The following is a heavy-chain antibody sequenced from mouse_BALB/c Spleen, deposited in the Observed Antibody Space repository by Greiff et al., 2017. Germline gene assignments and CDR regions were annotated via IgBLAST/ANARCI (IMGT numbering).Heavy chain of an antibody. Sequence: EVMLVESGPGLVKPSQSLSLTCTVTGYSITSDYAWNWIRQFPGNKLEWMGYISYSGSTSYNPSLKSRISITRDTSKNQFFLQLNSVTTEDTATYYCARAPRQLGPFYAMDYWGQGTSVTVSS. CDR1: GYSITSDYA. V-gene: IGHV3-2*02. CDR2: ISYSGST. D-gene: IGHD3-2*01. J-gene: IGHJ4*01. CDR3: ARAPRQLGPFYAMDY.